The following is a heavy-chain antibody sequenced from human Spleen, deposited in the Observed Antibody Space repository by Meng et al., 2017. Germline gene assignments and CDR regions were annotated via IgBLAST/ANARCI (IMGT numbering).Heavy chain of an antibody. Sequence: GGSLRLSCAASGFTFSSYAMHWVRQAPGKGLEWVAVISYDGSNKYYADSVKGRFTISRDNSKNTLYLQMNSLRAEDTAVYYCARVYRTQWLVRREGVDYWGQGTLVTVSS. CDR1: GFTFSSYA. CDR2: ISYDGSNK. CDR3: ARVYRTQWLVRREGVDY. V-gene: IGHV3-30*04. J-gene: IGHJ4*02. D-gene: IGHD6-19*01.